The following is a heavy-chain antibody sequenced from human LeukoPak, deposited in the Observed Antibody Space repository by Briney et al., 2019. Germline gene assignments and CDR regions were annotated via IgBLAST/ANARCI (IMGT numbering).Heavy chain of an antibody. Sequence: PSETLSLTCTVSGGSISSSSYYWGWIRQPPGKGLEWIGSIYYSGSTYYNPSLKSRVTIPVDTSKNQFSLKLSSVTAADTAVYYCTKLGRYFDWLSAFDYWGQGTLVTVSS. CDR1: GGSISSSSYY. V-gene: IGHV4-39*01. D-gene: IGHD3-9*01. CDR3: TKLGRYFDWLSAFDY. J-gene: IGHJ4*02. CDR2: IYYSGST.